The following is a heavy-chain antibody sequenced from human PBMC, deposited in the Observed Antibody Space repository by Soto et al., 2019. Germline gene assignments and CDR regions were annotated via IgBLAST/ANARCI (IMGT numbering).Heavy chain of an antibody. CDR2: INAGCGNT. CDR1: GYTFSSYA. J-gene: IGHJ3*02. V-gene: IGHV1-3*01. CDR3: AKDGRYGQWLVANAFDI. Sequence: ASVKVSCKASGYTFSSYAMHWVRQAPGQRLEWIGWINAGCGNTKSAQKFQDRVTISRDMSTSTAYMELSSLRSEDTAVYYCAKDGRYGQWLVANAFDIWGQGTMVTVSS. D-gene: IGHD6-19*01.